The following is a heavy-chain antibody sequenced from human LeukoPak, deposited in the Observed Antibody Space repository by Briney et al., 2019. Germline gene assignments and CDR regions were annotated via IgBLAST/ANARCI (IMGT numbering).Heavy chain of an antibody. CDR2: ISGSGGST. Sequence: PGGSLRLSCAASGFTFSSYAMSWVRQAPGKGLEWVSAISGSGGSTYYADSVKGRFTISRDNSKNTLYLQMNSLRAEDTAVYYCAKEAGVFCSSTSCYPDYWGQGTLVTVSS. V-gene: IGHV3-23*01. J-gene: IGHJ4*02. D-gene: IGHD2-2*01. CDR1: GFTFSSYA. CDR3: AKEAGVFCSSTSCYPDY.